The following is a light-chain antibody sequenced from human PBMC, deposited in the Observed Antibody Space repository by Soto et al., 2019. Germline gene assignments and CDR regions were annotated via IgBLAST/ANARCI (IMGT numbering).Light chain of an antibody. CDR2: GVS. CDR1: SSDVGAYNY. V-gene: IGLV2-11*01. Sequence: QSALTQPRSVSGSPGQSVTISCTGTSSDVGAYNYVSWYQQHPGKVPKLLNYGVSQRPSGVPDRFSGSKSGNTASLTISGLQAEDEADYYCCSYTGSYHVFGTETKVTVL. J-gene: IGLJ1*01. CDR3: CSYTGSYHV.